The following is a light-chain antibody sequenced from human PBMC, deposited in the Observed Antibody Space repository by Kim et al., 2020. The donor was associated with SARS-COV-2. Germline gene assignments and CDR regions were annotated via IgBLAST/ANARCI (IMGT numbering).Light chain of an antibody. CDR3: SSYTLSSTWV. CDR1: YSDIGTYNY. J-gene: IGLJ3*02. V-gene: IGLV2-14*03. CDR2: DVT. Sequence: QYALTQPASVSGSPGQSITISCTGTYSDIGTYNYVSWFQQYPGKVPKLMIYDVTERPSGVSDRFSGSKSDNTASLTISGLQAEDEADYYCSSYTLSSTWVFGGGTKLTVL.